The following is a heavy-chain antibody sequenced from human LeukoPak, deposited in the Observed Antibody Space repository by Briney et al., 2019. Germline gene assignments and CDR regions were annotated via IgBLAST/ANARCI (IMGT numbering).Heavy chain of an antibody. J-gene: IGHJ4*02. V-gene: IGHV3-49*04. D-gene: IGHD6-19*01. CDR2: IRSKAYGGTT. CDR3: TRDLRVAGKIFDY. Sequence: PGGSLRLSCTASGFTFGDYAMSWVRQAPGKGLEWVGFIRSKAYGGTTEYAASVKGRFTISRDDSKSIAYLQMNSLKTEDTAVYYCTRDLRVAGKIFDYWGQGTLVTVSS. CDR1: GFTFGDYA.